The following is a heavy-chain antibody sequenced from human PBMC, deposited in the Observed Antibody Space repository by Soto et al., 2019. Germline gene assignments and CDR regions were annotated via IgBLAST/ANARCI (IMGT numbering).Heavy chain of an antibody. D-gene: IGHD1-26*01. CDR3: VRLVGATTVWFDP. CDR1: GGTFSSYA. J-gene: IGHJ5*02. CDR2: IIPIFGTA. V-gene: IGHV1-69*01. Sequence: QVPLVQSGAEVKKPGSSVKVSCKASGGTFSSYAISWVRQAPGQGLEWMGGIIPIFGTANYAQKFQGRVTITADESTSTAYMELSSPRSEDTAVYYCVRLVGATTVWFDPWGQGTLVTVSS.